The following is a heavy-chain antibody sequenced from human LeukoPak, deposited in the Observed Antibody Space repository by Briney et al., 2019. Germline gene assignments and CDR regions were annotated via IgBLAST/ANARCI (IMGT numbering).Heavy chain of an antibody. CDR2: IYYSGST. CDR1: GGSITSHS. D-gene: IGHD2/OR15-2a*01. Sequence: PSETLSLTCTVSGGSITSHSWSWIRQPPGKGLEWIGHIYYSGSTNNNPSLKSRVTISVDTSANQFSLKVSSVTAADTAVYYCARHWSNIQAAPFDYWGQGILVTVSS. J-gene: IGHJ4*02. CDR3: ARHWSNIQAAPFDY. V-gene: IGHV4-59*08.